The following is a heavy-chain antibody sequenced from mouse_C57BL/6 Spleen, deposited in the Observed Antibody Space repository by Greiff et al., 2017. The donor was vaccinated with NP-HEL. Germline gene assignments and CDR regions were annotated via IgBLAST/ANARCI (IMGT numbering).Heavy chain of an antibody. CDR1: GFNIKDDY. CDR3: TTSHDGYYDDY. CDR2: IDPENGDT. J-gene: IGHJ2*01. Sequence: EVQLQQSGAELVRPGASVKLSCTASGFNIKDDYMHWVKQRPEQGLEWIGWIDPENGDTEYASKFQGKATITADTSSNTAYLQLSSLTSEDTAVYYCTTSHDGYYDDYWGQGTTLTVSS. D-gene: IGHD2-3*01. V-gene: IGHV14-4*01.